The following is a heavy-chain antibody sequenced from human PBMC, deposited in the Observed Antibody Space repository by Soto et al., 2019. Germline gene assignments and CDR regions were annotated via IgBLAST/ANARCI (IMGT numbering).Heavy chain of an antibody. CDR1: GSTFTSYD. D-gene: IGHD6-13*01. CDR3: AGPIAAAAGSYYYGMDV. V-gene: IGHV1-8*01. J-gene: IGHJ6*02. CDR2: MNPNSGNT. Sequence: QVQLVQSGAEVKKPGASVKVSCKASGSTFTSYDINWVRQATGQGLEWMGWMNPNSGNTGYAQKFQGRVTRTRNTSITTAYMELSSLRSEATAVYYCAGPIAAAAGSYYYGMDVWGQGTTVTVSS.